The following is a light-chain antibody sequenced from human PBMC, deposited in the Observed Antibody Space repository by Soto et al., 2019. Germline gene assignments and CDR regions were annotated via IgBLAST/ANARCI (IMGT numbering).Light chain of an antibody. CDR1: SSDVGGYNY. CDR3: NSYRSGSTRV. CDR2: DVS. Sequence: QSVLTQPASVSGSPGQSITISCTGTSSDVGGYNYVSWHQQHPGKAPKLMIYDVSNRPSGVSNRFSGSKSGNTASLTISGLQAEDEADYYCNSYRSGSTRVFGGGTKLTVL. V-gene: IGLV2-14*01. J-gene: IGLJ3*02.